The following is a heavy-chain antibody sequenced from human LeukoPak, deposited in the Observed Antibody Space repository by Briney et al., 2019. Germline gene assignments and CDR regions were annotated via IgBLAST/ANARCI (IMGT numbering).Heavy chain of an antibody. CDR1: GFTFSSYW. CDR2: ISGSGGST. D-gene: IGHD5-18*01. Sequence: GGSLRLSCAASGFTFSSYWMSWVRQAPGKGLEWVSAISGSGGSTNYADSVKGRLTISKDNSKNTLYLQMNSLRAEDTAVYYCAKGPSGGFSFDYWGQGTLVTVSS. CDR3: AKGPSGGFSFDY. V-gene: IGHV3-23*01. J-gene: IGHJ4*02.